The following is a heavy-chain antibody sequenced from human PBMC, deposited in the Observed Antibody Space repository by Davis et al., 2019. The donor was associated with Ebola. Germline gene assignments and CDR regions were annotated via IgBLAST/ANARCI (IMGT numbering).Heavy chain of an antibody. D-gene: IGHD6-13*01. CDR3: ARDPSAARGYYGMDV. J-gene: IGHJ6*02. Sequence: GGSLRLSCAASGFTFSSYGMHWVRQAPGKGLEWVAVIWYDGSNKYYADSVMGRFTISRDNSKNTLYLQMNSLRAEDTAVYYCARDPSAARGYYGMDVWGQGTTVTVSS. CDR2: IWYDGSNK. CDR1: GFTFSSYG. V-gene: IGHV3-30*19.